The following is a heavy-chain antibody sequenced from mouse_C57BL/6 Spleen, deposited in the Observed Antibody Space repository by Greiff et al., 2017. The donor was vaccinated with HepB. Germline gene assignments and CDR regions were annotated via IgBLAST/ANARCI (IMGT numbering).Heavy chain of an antibody. V-gene: IGHV1-19*01. J-gene: IGHJ2*01. Sequence: EVQLQQSGPVLVKPGASVKMSCKASGYTFTDYDINWVKQSHGKSLEWIGVINPYNGGTSYNQKFKGKATLTVDNSSSTAYMELNSLTSEDSAVYYCANGEDYGSSSFDYWGQGTTLTVSS. D-gene: IGHD1-1*01. CDR2: INPYNGGT. CDR1: GYTFTDYD. CDR3: ANGEDYGSSSFDY.